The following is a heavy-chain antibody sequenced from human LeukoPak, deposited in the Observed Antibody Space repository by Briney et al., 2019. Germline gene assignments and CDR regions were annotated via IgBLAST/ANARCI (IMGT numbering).Heavy chain of an antibody. J-gene: IGHJ4*02. CDR3: AKDRVTMIVPANFDY. D-gene: IGHD3-22*01. V-gene: IGHV3-23*01. CDR2: ISGSGGST. CDR1: GFTFSSYA. Sequence: QTGGSLRLSCAASGFTFSSYAMSWVRQAPGKGLEWVSAISGSGGSTYYPDSVKGRFTISRDNSKNTLYLQMNSLRAEDTAVYYCAKDRVTMIVPANFDYWGQGTLVTVSS.